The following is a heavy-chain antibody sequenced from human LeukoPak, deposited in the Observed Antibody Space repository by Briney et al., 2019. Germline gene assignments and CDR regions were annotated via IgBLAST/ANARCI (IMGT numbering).Heavy chain of an antibody. J-gene: IGHJ4*02. D-gene: IGHD2-8*01. CDR3: ARMEGVYYFDY. CDR1: EFSVGSNY. V-gene: IGHV3-66*01. Sequence: GGSLRLSCAASEFSVGSNYMTWVRQAPGKGLEWVSLIYSGGSTYYADSVKGRFTISRDSSKNTLYLQMNSLRAEDTAVYYCARMEGVYYFDYWGQGTLVTVSS. CDR2: IYSGGST.